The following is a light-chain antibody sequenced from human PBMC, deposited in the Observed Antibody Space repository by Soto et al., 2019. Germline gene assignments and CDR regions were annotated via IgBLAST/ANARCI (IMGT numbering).Light chain of an antibody. CDR1: QSVGSY. CDR3: HQRSDWPPLT. V-gene: IGKV3-11*01. CDR2: DAS. J-gene: IGKJ5*01. Sequence: EIVLTQSPATLSLSPGERATLSCRASQSVGSYLAWYQQKPGQAPRLLIYDASSRATGIPARFSGGGSGTDFTLTISSLEPEDFAVYFCHQRSDWPPLTFGQGTRLEIK.